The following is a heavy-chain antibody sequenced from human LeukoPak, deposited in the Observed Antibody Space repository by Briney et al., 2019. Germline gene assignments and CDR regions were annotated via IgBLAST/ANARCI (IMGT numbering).Heavy chain of an antibody. CDR2: ISSSSSYI. J-gene: IGHJ4*02. Sequence: VGSLRLSCAASGFTFSSYSMNWVRQAPGKGLEWVSSISSSSSYIYYADSVKGRFTISRDNAKNSLYLQMNSLRAEDTAVYYCARAMGEYSSSPFDYWGQGTLVTVSS. V-gene: IGHV3-21*01. D-gene: IGHD6-6*01. CDR1: GFTFSSYS. CDR3: ARAMGEYSSSPFDY.